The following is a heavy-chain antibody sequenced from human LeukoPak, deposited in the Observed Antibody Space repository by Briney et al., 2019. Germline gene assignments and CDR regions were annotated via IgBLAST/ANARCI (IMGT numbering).Heavy chain of an antibody. CDR2: INWNSDSI. Sequence: GRSLRLSCAVSGFTFDDYAMHWVRQVPGKGLEWVSGINWNSDSIGYADSVKGRFTTSRDNAKNSLYLQMNSLRPEDTALYYCAKDDDSDRGFDYWGQGTLVTVSS. CDR3: AKDDDSDRGFDY. V-gene: IGHV3-9*01. CDR1: GFTFDDYA. D-gene: IGHD3-22*01. J-gene: IGHJ4*01.